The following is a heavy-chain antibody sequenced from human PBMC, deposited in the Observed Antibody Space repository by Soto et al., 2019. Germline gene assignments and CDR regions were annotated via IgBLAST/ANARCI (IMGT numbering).Heavy chain of an antibody. J-gene: IGHJ4*02. CDR2: FDPEDGET. V-gene: IGHV1-24*01. CDR3: ATFIVVVPAATFDY. Sequence: GASVKVSCKVSGYTLTELSMHWVRQAPGKGLEWMGGFDPEDGETIYAQKFQGRVTMTEDTSTDTAYMELSSLRSEDTAVYYCATFIVVVPAATFDYWGQGTLVTVSS. D-gene: IGHD2-2*01. CDR1: GYTLTELS.